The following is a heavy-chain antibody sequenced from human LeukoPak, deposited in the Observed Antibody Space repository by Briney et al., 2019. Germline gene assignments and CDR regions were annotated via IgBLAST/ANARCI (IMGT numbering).Heavy chain of an antibody. CDR1: GGTLSTSA. CDR3: ARARGYSYSSPFDY. V-gene: IGHV1-69*05. Sequence: GASVKVSCKASGGTLSTSAISWVRQAPGQGLEWMGGIIPMFGTPNYAQKFQGRVTVTTDASTNTAYMELSSLRYEDTAVYYCARARGYSYSSPFDYWGQGTLVTVSS. CDR2: IIPMFGTP. D-gene: IGHD5-18*01. J-gene: IGHJ4*02.